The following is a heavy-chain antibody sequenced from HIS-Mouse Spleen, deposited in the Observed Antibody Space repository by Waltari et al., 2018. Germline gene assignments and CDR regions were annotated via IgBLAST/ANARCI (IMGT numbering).Heavy chain of an antibody. CDR3: AREIPYSSSWYDWYFDL. D-gene: IGHD6-13*01. J-gene: IGHJ2*01. CDR1: GASISSSSYY. Sequence: QLQLQSSGPGLLKPSETPSLTCTVSGASISSSSYYWGGIRQPPGKGLARIGSIYSRGSTYYNPSLKSRVTISVDTSKNQFSLKLSSVTAADTAVYYCAREIPYSSSWYDWYFDLWGRGPLVTVSS. V-gene: IGHV4-39*07. CDR2: IYSRGST.